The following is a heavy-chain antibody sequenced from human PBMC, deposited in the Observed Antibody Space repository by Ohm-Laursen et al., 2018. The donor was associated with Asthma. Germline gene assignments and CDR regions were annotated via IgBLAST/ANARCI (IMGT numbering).Heavy chain of an antibody. V-gene: IGHV3-23*01. CDR1: GLTFSNYA. CDR2: ISGSGGST. Sequence: SLRLSCTASGLTFSNYAISWVRQAPGKGLEWVSAISGSGGSTYYADSVKGRFTISRDNSKNTLYLQMNSLRAEDTAVYYCAKDPREMATMSAAFDIWGQGTMVTVSS. CDR3: AKDPREMATMSAAFDI. D-gene: IGHD5-24*01. J-gene: IGHJ3*02.